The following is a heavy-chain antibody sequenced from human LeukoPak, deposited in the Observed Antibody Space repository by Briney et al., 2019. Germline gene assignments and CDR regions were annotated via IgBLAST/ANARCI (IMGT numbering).Heavy chain of an antibody. Sequence: ASVKVSCKVSGYTFTDYYMHWVQQAPGKGLEWMGLVDPEDGETIYAEKFQGRVTITADTSTDTAYMELSSLRSEDTAVYYCATTPYSGSYRPYYFDYWGQGPLITVSS. CDR2: VDPEDGET. J-gene: IGHJ4*02. CDR1: GYTFTDYY. V-gene: IGHV1-69-2*01. D-gene: IGHD1-26*01. CDR3: ATTPYSGSYRPYYFDY.